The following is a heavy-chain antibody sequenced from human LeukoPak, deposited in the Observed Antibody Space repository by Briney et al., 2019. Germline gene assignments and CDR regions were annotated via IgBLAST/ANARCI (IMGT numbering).Heavy chain of an antibody. CDR1: GFTFSSYA. CDR3: AKEIGQVVVPAGLLSDP. V-gene: IGHV3-23*01. J-gene: IGHJ5*02. Sequence: PGGSLRLSCAASGFTFSSYAMSWVRQAPGKGLEWVSAISGSGGSTYYADSVKGRFTISRDNSKNTLYLQMNSLRAEDTAVYYCAKEIGQVVVPAGLLSDPWGQGPLVTVSS. CDR2: ISGSGGST. D-gene: IGHD2-2*01.